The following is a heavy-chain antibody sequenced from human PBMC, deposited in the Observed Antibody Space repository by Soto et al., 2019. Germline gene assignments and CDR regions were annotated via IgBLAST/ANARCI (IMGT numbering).Heavy chain of an antibody. CDR2: INPHSGGT. CDR1: GYTFSGYY. Sequence: QEQLVQSGAEVKKPGASVKVSCRASGYTFSGYYLHWVRQAPGQGLEWMGWINPHSGGTNFAQNYEDRGTMTGDTSINTAYMELGGLRSDDTAVYFCARDGAFRPNSVAGTRHWFFDLWGRGTLVTVSS. CDR3: ARDGAFRPNSVAGTRHWFFDL. D-gene: IGHD6-19*01. V-gene: IGHV1-2*02. J-gene: IGHJ2*01.